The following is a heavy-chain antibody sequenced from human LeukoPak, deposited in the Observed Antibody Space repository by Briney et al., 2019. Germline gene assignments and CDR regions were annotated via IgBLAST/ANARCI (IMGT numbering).Heavy chain of an antibody. CDR2: ISGSGGST. CDR3: AKTMKPRDGYSSGAFDI. D-gene: IGHD5-24*01. V-gene: IGHV3-23*01. Sequence: GGSLRLSCAASGFTFSSYAMSWVRQAPGKGLEWVSAISGSGGSTYYADSVKGRFTISRDNSKNTLYLQMNSLRAEDTAVYYCAKTMKPRDGYSSGAFDIWGQGTMVTVSS. J-gene: IGHJ3*02. CDR1: GFTFSSYA.